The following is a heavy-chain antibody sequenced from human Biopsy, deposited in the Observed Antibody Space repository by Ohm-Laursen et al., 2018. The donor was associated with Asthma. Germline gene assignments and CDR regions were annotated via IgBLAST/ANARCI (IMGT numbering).Heavy chain of an antibody. CDR2: LNAGIGNT. Sequence: ASVKVSCKASGYTFINFAIHWGGQAPGQRFGWMGGLNAGIGNTKYSQKFQGRVTISRDTSASTAYMDLSSLRSEDTAVYYCARTYYDFLTGQVNDAFAMWGQGTMVTVSS. CDR3: ARTYYDFLTGQVNDAFAM. V-gene: IGHV1-3*01. CDR1: GYTFINFA. D-gene: IGHD3-9*01. J-gene: IGHJ3*02.